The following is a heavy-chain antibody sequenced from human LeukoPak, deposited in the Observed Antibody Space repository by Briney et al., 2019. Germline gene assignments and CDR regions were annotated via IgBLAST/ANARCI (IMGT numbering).Heavy chain of an antibody. CDR1: GFTFSSYS. Sequence: GGSLRLSCAASGFTFSSYSMNWVRQAPGKGLEWVSSISSSSSYIYYADSVKGRFTISRDNANNSLYLQMNSLRAEDTAVYYCARGTTGIAAAGTRGGFDYWGQGTLVTVSS. J-gene: IGHJ4*02. V-gene: IGHV3-21*01. CDR2: ISSSSSYI. CDR3: ARGTTGIAAAGTRGGFDY. D-gene: IGHD6-13*01.